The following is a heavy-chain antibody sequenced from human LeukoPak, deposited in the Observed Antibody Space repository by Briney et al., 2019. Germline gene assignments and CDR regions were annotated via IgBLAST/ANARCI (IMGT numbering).Heavy chain of an antibody. CDR3: ARGLRQTIGYPLFDY. Sequence: AGGSLRLSCAVSGFTFSDYYMSWIRQAPGKGLEWISYIDSSRKAISYADSVKGRFTISRDNDKNSLFLQMNSLRTEDTAVYYCARGLRQTIGYPLFDYWGQGALVTVSS. CDR2: IDSSRKAI. V-gene: IGHV3-11*04. CDR1: GFTFSDYY. J-gene: IGHJ4*02. D-gene: IGHD5-18*01.